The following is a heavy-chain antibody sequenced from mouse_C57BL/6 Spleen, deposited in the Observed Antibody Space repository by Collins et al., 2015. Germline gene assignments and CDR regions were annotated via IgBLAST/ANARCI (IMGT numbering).Heavy chain of an antibody. V-gene: IGHV9-3*02. CDR1: GYTFTNYG. D-gene: IGHD2-4*01. Sequence: QIQLVQSGPELKKPGETVKISCKASGYTFTNYGMNWVKQAPGKGLKWMGWINTNTGEPTYAEEFKGRFAFSLETSASTAYLQINNLKNEDTATYFCANFLMITTEFAYWGQGTLVTVSA. J-gene: IGHJ3*01. CDR3: ANFLMITTEFAY. CDR2: INTNTGEP.